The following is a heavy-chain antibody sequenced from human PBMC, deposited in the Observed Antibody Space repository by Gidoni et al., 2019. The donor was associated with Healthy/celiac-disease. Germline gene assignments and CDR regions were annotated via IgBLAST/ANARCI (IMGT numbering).Heavy chain of an antibody. D-gene: IGHD5-12*01. CDR1: GFTFSSYS. J-gene: IGHJ3*02. Sequence: EVQLVESGGGLVKPGGSLRLSCAASGFTFSSYSMNWVRQAPGKGLEWVSSISSSSSYIYYADSVKGRFTISRDNAKNSLYLQMNSLRAEDTAVYYCARDSDSGYDSGAFDIWGQGTMVTVSS. V-gene: IGHV3-21*01. CDR3: ARDSDSGYDSGAFDI. CDR2: ISSSSSYI.